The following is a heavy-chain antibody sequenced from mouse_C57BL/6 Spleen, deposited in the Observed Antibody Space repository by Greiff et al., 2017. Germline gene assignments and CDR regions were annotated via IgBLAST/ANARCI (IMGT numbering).Heavy chain of an antibody. D-gene: IGHD2-3*01. Sequence: EVQGVESGGGLVQPGGSLKLSCAASGFTFSDYGMAWVRQAPRKGPEWVAFISNLAYSIYYADTVTGRFTISRENAKNTLYLEMSSLRSEDTAMYYCARNHDGYYYVDVWGTGTTVTVSS. V-gene: IGHV5-15*01. CDR3: ARNHDGYYYVDV. J-gene: IGHJ1*03. CDR1: GFTFSDYG. CDR2: ISNLAYSI.